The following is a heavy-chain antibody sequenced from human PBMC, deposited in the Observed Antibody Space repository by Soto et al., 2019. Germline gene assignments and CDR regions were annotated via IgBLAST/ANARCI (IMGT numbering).Heavy chain of an antibody. D-gene: IGHD2-15*01. CDR1: GYTFTIYD. CDR3: ATSLVVVAATHQGTDY. Sequence: GASVKVSCKASGYTFTIYDINWVRQATGQGLEWMGWMNPNSGNTGYAQKFQGRVTMTRNTSISTAYMELSSLRSEDTAVYYCATSLVVVAATHQGTDYWGQGTLVTVSS. CDR2: MNPNSGNT. V-gene: IGHV1-8*01. J-gene: IGHJ4*02.